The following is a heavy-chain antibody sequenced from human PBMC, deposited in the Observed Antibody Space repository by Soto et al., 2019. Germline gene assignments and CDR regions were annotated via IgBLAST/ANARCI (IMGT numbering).Heavy chain of an antibody. CDR2: MYNTGST. J-gene: IGHJ6*02. Sequence: SETLSLTRTVSGGSISGAYWRWTPAPPGKGLEWIGYMYNTGSTVYNPSFKSRVTISVDTSKNQFSLKLNSVTAADTAVYYCARDLWGYCGTDCYPLDVWGQGTTVT. CDR1: GGSISGAY. V-gene: IGHV4-59*01. D-gene: IGHD2-21*02. CDR3: ARDLWGYCGTDCYPLDV.